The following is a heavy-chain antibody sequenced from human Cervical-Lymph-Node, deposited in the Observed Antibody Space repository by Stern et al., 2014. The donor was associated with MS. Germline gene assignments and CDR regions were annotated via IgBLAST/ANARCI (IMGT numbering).Heavy chain of an antibody. CDR3: ARHVQGFDY. CDR2: IDPYDSDT. CDR1: GYSFTIYY. Sequence: VQLVQSGAEVKTPGESLKISCKLSGYSFTIYYIAWVRQMPGKGLEWMGVIDPYDSDTTYSPAVQGHVTIAADKSITTAYLQWSSLRASDTAMYYCARHVQGFDYWGQGTLVTVSS. V-gene: IGHV5-51*01. J-gene: IGHJ4*02.